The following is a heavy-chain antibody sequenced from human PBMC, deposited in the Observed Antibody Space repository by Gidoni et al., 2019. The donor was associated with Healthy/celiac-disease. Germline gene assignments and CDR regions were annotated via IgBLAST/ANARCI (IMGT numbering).Heavy chain of an antibody. CDR2: IYYSGST. Sequence: QVQLQESGPGLVKPSETLSLTCTVSGGSISSYYWSWIRQPPGKGLEWIGYIYYSGSTNYNPSLKSRVTISVDTSKNQFSLKLSSVTAADTAVYYCARQVSWKNWFDPWGQGTLVTVSS. V-gene: IGHV4-59*08. CDR3: ARQVSWKNWFDP. CDR1: GGSISSYY. J-gene: IGHJ5*02. D-gene: IGHD6-13*01.